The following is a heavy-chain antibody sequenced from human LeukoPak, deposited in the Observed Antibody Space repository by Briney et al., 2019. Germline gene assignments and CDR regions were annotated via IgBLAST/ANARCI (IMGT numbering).Heavy chain of an antibody. V-gene: IGHV3-49*04. Sequence: GRSLRLSCTTSGFTLGDYAMSWVRQAPGKGLEWVGFIRSKAYGGTTEYAASVKGRFTISRDDSKSIAYLQMNSLKTEDTAVFYCTRESPGFYFYGMDVWGQGTTVTVSS. CDR1: GFTLGDYA. CDR3: TRESPGFYFYGMDV. CDR2: IRSKAYGGTT. D-gene: IGHD3-10*01. J-gene: IGHJ6*02.